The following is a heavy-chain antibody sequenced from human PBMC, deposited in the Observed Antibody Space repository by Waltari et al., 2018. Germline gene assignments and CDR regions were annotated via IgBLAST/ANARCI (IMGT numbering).Heavy chain of an antibody. CDR3: ARGGYSSGWYCYFDY. D-gene: IGHD6-19*01. V-gene: IGHV3-48*03. J-gene: IGHJ4*02. CDR2: ISSSGSTI. Sequence: EVQLVESGGGLVQPGGSLRLSCAASGFTFSSYEMNWVRQAPGKGLEWVSYISSSGSTIYYADSVKGRFTISRDNAKNQFSLKLSSVTAADTAVYYCARGGYSSGWYCYFDYWGQGTLVTVSS. CDR1: GFTFSSYE.